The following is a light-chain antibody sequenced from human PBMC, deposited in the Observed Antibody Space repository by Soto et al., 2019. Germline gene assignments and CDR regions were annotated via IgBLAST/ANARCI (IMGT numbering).Light chain of an antibody. J-gene: IGKJ1*01. V-gene: IGKV1-27*01. CDR2: AAS. CDR1: QDISHF. CDR3: QKYDSAPQT. Sequence: DIQMTQSPSSLSASVGDRVTITCRASQDISHFLAWYQQKPEKLPKLLISAASTLQSGVPSRFSGSGSGTDFTLTISSLQPEDFATYYCQKYDSAPQTFGQGTKV.